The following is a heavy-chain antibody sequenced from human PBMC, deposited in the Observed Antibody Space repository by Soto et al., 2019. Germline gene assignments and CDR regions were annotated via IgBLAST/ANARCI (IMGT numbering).Heavy chain of an antibody. CDR3: ARGTPSPLIVRSSRGPWFDP. J-gene: IGHJ5*02. CDR2: MYYGGRT. D-gene: IGHD2-15*01. CDR1: GGSISSYY. Sequence: SETLSLTCTVSGGSISSYYWSWIRQPPGKGLEWIGYMYYGGRTNYNPSLKSRVTISVDTSKMQVSLKPSSVTAADTAVYFCARGTPSPLIVRSSRGPWFDPWGQGTLVTVSS. V-gene: IGHV4-59*08.